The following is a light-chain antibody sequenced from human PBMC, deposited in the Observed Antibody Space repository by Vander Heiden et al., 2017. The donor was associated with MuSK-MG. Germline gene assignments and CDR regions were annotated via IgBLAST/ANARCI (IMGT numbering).Light chain of an antibody. CDR2: RAS. CDR3: QQYDDWPPFT. Sequence: EIVMTQSPGTLSVSPGERATLSCRTSQSISDSLAWYQHKPGQAPRLLIYRASIRATGVPGRFSGSGSGTEFTLTITSLQSEDFAVYYCQQYDDWPPFTFGQGTKLEI. V-gene: IGKV3-15*01. CDR1: QSISDS. J-gene: IGKJ2*01.